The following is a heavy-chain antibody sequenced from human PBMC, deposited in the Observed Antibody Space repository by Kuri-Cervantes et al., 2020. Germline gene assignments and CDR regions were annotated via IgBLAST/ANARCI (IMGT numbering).Heavy chain of an antibody. CDR1: GFTFSSYS. D-gene: IGHD2-2*01. Sequence: GESLKISCAASGFTFSSYSMNWVRQAPGKGLEWVSYISSSSSTIYYADSVKGRFTISRDNAKNSLYLQMNSLRDEDTAVYYCARDREYCSSISCHRGGATDYGMDVWGQGTTVTVSS. V-gene: IGHV3-48*02. J-gene: IGHJ6*02. CDR2: ISSSSSTI. CDR3: ARDREYCSSISCHRGGATDYGMDV.